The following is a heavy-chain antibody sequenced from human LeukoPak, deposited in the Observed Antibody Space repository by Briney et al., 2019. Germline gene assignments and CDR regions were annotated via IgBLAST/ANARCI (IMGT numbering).Heavy chain of an antibody. CDR2: IYYSGST. CDR1: GGSISSHY. CDR3: ARDVSGSSGYPY. V-gene: IGHV4-59*11. J-gene: IGHJ4*02. Sequence: PSETLSLTCTVSGGSISSHYWSWIRQPPRKGLEWIGYIYYSGSTNYNPSLKSRVTISVDTSKNQFSLKLSSVTAADTAVYYCARDVSGSSGYPYWGQGTLVTVSS. D-gene: IGHD3-22*01.